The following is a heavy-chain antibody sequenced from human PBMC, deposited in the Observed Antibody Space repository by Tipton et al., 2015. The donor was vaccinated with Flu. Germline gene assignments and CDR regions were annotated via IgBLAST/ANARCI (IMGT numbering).Heavy chain of an antibody. V-gene: IGHV1-2*02. Sequence: QLVQSGAEVKEPGASVRVSCKASGYTFTDYYLHWMRQAPGQGLEWMGWIHPKSGDTEYAQKFRGRVTMTRDTSISTVYMELSRLESDDTAVYYCARVISVGEANWKYWGQGTLVTVAS. CDR3: ARVISVGEANWKY. D-gene: IGHD1-1*01. CDR1: GYTFTDYY. CDR2: IHPKSGDT. J-gene: IGHJ4*02.